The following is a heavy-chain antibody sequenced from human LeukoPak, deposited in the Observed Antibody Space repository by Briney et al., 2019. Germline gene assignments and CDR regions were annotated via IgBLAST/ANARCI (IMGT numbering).Heavy chain of an antibody. D-gene: IGHD5-18*01. CDR2: ISSSSSYI. CDR1: GFTFSSYS. J-gene: IGHJ5*02. CDR3: ARDLVDTAMVNWFDP. V-gene: IGHV3-21*01. Sequence: GGSLRLSCAASGFTFSSYSMNWVRQAPGKGLEWVSSISSSSSYIYYADSVKGRFTISRDNAKNSLYLQMSSLRAEDTAVYYCARDLVDTAMVNWFDPWGQGTLVTVSS.